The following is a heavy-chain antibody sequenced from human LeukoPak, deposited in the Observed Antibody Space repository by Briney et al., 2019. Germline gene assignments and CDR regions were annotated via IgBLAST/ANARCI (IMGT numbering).Heavy chain of an antibody. CDR2: IIPIFGTA. Sequence: SVKVSCKASGGTFSSYAISWVRQAPGQGLEWMGGIIPIFGTANYAQKFQGRVTITADESTSTAYMELSSLRSEDTAVYYCARGDGGDCYNGNSFCNWFDPWGQGTLVTVSS. V-gene: IGHV1-69*01. J-gene: IGHJ5*02. D-gene: IGHD2-21*02. CDR1: GGTFSSYA. CDR3: ARGDGGDCYNGNSFCNWFDP.